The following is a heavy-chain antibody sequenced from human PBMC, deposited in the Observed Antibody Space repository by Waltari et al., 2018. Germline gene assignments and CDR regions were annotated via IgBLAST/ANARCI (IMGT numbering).Heavy chain of an antibody. CDR1: GFTFSSYW. V-gene: IGHV3-7*01. CDR2: RKQDGSEQ. D-gene: IGHD2-21*01. J-gene: IGHJ4*02. Sequence: EVQLVESGGGLVQPGGSLRLSCEASGFTFSSYWMSWVRQDPGKGLEWVANRKQDGSEQYYVDSVDGRFTISRDNAKNSLYLQMNSLGAEDTAVYYCARDLGGGAIYWGQGTLVTVSS. CDR3: ARDLGGGAIY.